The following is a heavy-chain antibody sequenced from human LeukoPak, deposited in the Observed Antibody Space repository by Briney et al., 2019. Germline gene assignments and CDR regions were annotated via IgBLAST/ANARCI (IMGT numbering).Heavy chain of an antibody. V-gene: IGHV3-30*02. D-gene: IGHD1-14*01. J-gene: IGHJ4*02. CDR2: IQYDGSNK. CDR1: GFTFSSYG. Sequence: PGGSLRLPCAASGFTFSSYGMHWVRQAPGKGLEWVAFIQYDGSNKYYADSVKGRFTISRDNSRNTLYLQMNSLRGEDTAVYYCANKVAHHLDSWGQGTLVTVSS. CDR3: ANKVAHHLDS.